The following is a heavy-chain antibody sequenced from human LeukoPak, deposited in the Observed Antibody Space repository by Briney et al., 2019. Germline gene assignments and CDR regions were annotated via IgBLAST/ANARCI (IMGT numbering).Heavy chain of an antibody. CDR1: GFTFSSYG. Sequence: PGGSLRLSCAASGFTFSSYGMHWVRQAPGKGLEWVAFIRYDGSNKYYADSVKGRFTIPRDNSKNTLYLQMNSLRAEDTAVYYCAKDGPLYSSGWYVDYWGQGTLVTVSS. J-gene: IGHJ4*02. D-gene: IGHD6-19*01. V-gene: IGHV3-30*02. CDR3: AKDGPLYSSGWYVDY. CDR2: IRYDGSNK.